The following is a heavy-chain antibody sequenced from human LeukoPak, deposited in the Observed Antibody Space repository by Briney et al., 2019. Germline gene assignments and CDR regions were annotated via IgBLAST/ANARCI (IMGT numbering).Heavy chain of an antibody. CDR3: ASDYSNYYYGMDV. CDR2: INPNSGGT. Sequence: ASVKVSRKASGYTFTGYYMHWVRQAPGQGLEWMGWINPNSGGTNYAQKFQGRVTMTRDTSISTAYMELSRLRSDDTAVYYCASDYSNYYYGMDVWGQGTTVTVSS. J-gene: IGHJ6*02. D-gene: IGHD4-11*01. CDR1: GYTFTGYY. V-gene: IGHV1-2*02.